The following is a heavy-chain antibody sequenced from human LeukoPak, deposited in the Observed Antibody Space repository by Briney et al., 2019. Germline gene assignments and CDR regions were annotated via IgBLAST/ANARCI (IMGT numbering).Heavy chain of an antibody. V-gene: IGHV1-18*01. D-gene: IGHD3-3*01. CDR1: GYTFSSYG. J-gene: IGHJ5*02. Sequence: ASVKVSCKASGYTFSSYGVSWVRQAPGQGLEWMGWISAYNGNTNYAQKLQGRVTMTTDTSTSTAYMELRSLRSDDTAVYYCARMGSLYYDFWSGYYTRWFDPWGQGTLVTVSS. CDR2: ISAYNGNT. CDR3: ARMGSLYYDFWSGYYTRWFDP.